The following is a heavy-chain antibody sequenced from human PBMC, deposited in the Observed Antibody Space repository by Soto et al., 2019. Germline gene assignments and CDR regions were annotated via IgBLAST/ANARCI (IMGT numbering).Heavy chain of an antibody. J-gene: IGHJ5*02. Sequence: QVQLQESGPGLVRPSQSLSLTCSVSRGSINSGDYFWSWIRQAPGKGLEWIGYTYYDGTTYYSPSLKRRVTVSVDTPKNKCFLKVNSVTAADTAVYFCGRVGRRDGNSSPGRFETWGQGILVTVSS. CDR1: RGSINSGDYF. CDR2: TYYDGTT. V-gene: IGHV4-30-4*01. CDR3: GRVGRRDGNSSPGRFET. D-gene: IGHD1-26*01.